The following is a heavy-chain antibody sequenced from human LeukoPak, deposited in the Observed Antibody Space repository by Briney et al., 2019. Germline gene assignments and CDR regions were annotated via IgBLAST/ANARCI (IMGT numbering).Heavy chain of an antibody. Sequence: SVKVSCKASGGTFSSYAISWVRQAPGQGLEWMGGIIPIFGTANYAQKFQGRVTITADESTSTAYMELSSLRSEDTAVYYCARGPKYNWNGSYYYYSGMDVWGQGTTVTVSS. V-gene: IGHV1-69*13. D-gene: IGHD1-20*01. CDR1: GGTFSSYA. CDR3: ARGPKYNWNGSYYYYSGMDV. J-gene: IGHJ6*02. CDR2: IIPIFGTA.